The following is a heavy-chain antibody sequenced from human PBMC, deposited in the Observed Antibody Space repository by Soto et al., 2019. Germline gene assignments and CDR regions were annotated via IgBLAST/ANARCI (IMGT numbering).Heavy chain of an antibody. CDR1: GFSLSTSGVG. J-gene: IGHJ4*02. Sequence: QITLKESGPTLVKPTQTLTLTCTFSGFSLSTSGVGVAWIRQPPVKAREWLALIYWNDDKRYTPTLKSRLHITKDISKRQVVLTMTNMDPVDTATYYGAHRLGGSCPIDSWGQGTLVAVSS. CDR3: AHRLGGSCPIDS. V-gene: IGHV2-5*01. CDR2: IYWNDDK. D-gene: IGHD2-15*01.